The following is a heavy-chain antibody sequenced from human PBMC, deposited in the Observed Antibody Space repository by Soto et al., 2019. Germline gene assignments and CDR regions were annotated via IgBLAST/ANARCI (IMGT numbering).Heavy chain of an antibody. V-gene: IGHV4-30-4*01. CDR2: IYYSGST. J-gene: IGHJ3*02. D-gene: IGHD3-22*01. Sequence: SETLSLTCTVSGGSISSGDYYWSWIRQPPGKGLEWIGYIYYSGSTYYNPSLKSRVTVSVDTSKNQFSLKLSSVTAADTAVYYCASFSMYYYDSSGRFDIWGQGTMVTVSS. CDR1: GGSISSGDYY. CDR3: ASFSMYYYDSSGRFDI.